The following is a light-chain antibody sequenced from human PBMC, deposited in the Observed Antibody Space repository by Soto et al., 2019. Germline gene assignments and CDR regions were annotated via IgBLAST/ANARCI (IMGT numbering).Light chain of an antibody. J-gene: IGKJ3*01. CDR1: QSISRS. CDR3: QQYNSYLLT. Sequence: DIQMTQSPSTLSASVGDRVSITCRASQSISRSLAWYQQKPGKAPNLLIYDASSVESGVTSRFSVSGFGTEFTLTIISLQPDDFAPYYCQQYNSYLLTFGPGTTVDI. CDR2: DAS. V-gene: IGKV1-5*01.